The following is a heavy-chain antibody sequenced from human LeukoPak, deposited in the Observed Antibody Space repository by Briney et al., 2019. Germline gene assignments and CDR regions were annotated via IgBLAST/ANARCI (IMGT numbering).Heavy chain of an antibody. D-gene: IGHD2-2*01. CDR3: ARGLLGHCSSISCYPGAFDN. CDR2: IYAGGNT. Sequence: GGSLRLSCAASGIAVRTNYISWVRQAPGKGLEWVSVIYAGGNTYYADSVKGRFTISRDNSKNTVYLQMNGLRSEDTAVYYCARGLLGHCSSISCYPGAFDNWGQGTMVSVSS. V-gene: IGHV3-66*02. CDR1: GIAVRTNY. J-gene: IGHJ3*02.